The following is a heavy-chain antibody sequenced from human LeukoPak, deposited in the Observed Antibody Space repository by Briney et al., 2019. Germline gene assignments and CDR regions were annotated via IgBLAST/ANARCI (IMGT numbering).Heavy chain of an antibody. V-gene: IGHV1-69*13. CDR2: IIPIFGTA. D-gene: IGHD2-15*01. J-gene: IGHJ3*02. CDR3: ARDRDSVVDAFDI. CDR1: GGTFSSYA. Sequence: SVKVSCKASGGTFSSYAISWVRQAPGQGLEWMGGIIPIFGTANYAQKFQGRVTITADESTSTAYMELSSLRSEDTAVYYCARDRDSVVDAFDIWGQGTMVTVSS.